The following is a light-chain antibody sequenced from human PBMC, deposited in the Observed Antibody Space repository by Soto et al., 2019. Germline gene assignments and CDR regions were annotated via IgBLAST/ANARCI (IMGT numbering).Light chain of an antibody. Sequence: QSALTQPPSVSGAPGQRVTISCTGSSSNIGAGYDVHWYRQRPGTAPKLLIFGNTNRPSGVPDRFSGSKSGTSASLAITGLQAEDEGDYYCQSYDSTLSARYVFGTGTKVTVL. J-gene: IGLJ1*01. V-gene: IGLV1-40*01. CDR2: GNT. CDR3: QSYDSTLSARYV. CDR1: SSNIGAGYD.